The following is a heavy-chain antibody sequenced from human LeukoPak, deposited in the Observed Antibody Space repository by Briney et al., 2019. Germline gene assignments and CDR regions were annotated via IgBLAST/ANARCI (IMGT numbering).Heavy chain of an antibody. D-gene: IGHD1-1*01. CDR1: GDSISGSPYY. CDR3: ARAHYGTASPAGGL. J-gene: IGHJ4*02. Sequence: SDTLSLTCAVSGDSISGSPYYWAWIRQTPGKGFECMGSIYHKGNTYYNPSLKSRVVISVDTSKNQFSLKVASLTAADTAVYYCARAHYGTASPAGGLWGQGTLVTVSS. CDR2: IYHKGNT. V-gene: IGHV4-39*01.